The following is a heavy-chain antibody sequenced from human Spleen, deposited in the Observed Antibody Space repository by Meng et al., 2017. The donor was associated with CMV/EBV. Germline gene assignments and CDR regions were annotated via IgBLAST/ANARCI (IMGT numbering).Heavy chain of an antibody. CDR2: ISGSGGST. V-gene: IGHV3-23*01. J-gene: IGHJ4*02. Sequence: GESLKISCAASGFTFSSFAMSWVRQAPGKGLEWVSLISGSGGSTYYANPVKGRFAISRANSENTLYLQMNSLRAEDTAVYYCAKCIVGGYGAHHYFDYWGQGTLVTVSS. D-gene: IGHD5-12*01. CDR3: AKCIVGGYGAHHYFDY. CDR1: GFTFSSFA.